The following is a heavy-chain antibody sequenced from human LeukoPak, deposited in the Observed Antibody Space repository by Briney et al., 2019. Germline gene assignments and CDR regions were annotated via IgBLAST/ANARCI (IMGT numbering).Heavy chain of an antibody. CDR1: GFTFSTYT. D-gene: IGHD4-17*01. J-gene: IGHJ2*01. V-gene: IGHV3-23*01. CDR3: AKGGTTVYWYFDL. Sequence: GGSLRLSCAASGFTFSTYTMNWVRQAPGKGLEWVSAINRGGGGTYYADFVKGRFTISRDNSENKLYLQMNSLRAEDTALYYCAKGGTTVYWYFDLWGRGTPVTVSS. CDR2: INRGGGGT.